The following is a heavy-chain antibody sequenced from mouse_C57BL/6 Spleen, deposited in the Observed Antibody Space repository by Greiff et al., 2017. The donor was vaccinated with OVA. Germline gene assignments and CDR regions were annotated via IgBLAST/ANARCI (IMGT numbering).Heavy chain of an antibody. D-gene: IGHD3-1*01. CDR1: GYTFTSYW. CDR2: IDPSDSYT. V-gene: IGHV1-50*01. J-gene: IGHJ4*01. CDR3: ARGGLYAMDY. Sequence: VQLQQSGAELVKPGASVKLSCKASGYTFTSYWMQWVKQRPGQGLEWIGEIDPSDSYTNYNQKFKGKATLTVDTSSSTAYMQLSSLTSEDSAVYYCARGGLYAMDYWGQGTSVTVSS.